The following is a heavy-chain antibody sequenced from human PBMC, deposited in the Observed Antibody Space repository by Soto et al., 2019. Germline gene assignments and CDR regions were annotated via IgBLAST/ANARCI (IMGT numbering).Heavy chain of an antibody. Sequence: EVQLLESGGGLVQPGGSLRLSSAASGFTFSSYAMNWVRQAPGKGLEWVSVISGSGGSTYYADAVKGRFTISRDNSKNTLYLQMNSLRAEDTAVYYCAKRTVGWYFDLWGRGTLVTVSS. CDR3: AKRTVGWYFDL. D-gene: IGHD4-17*01. J-gene: IGHJ2*01. CDR2: ISGSGGST. CDR1: GFTFSSYA. V-gene: IGHV3-23*01.